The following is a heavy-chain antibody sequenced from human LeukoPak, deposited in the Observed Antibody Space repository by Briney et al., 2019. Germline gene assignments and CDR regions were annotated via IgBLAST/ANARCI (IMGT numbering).Heavy chain of an antibody. CDR1: GYPFTTSW. CDR2: IDPSDSYT. D-gene: IGHD3-22*01. CDR3: ARHGYYDSSGYGEYYFDY. J-gene: IGHJ4*02. V-gene: IGHV5-10-1*01. Sequence: GESLKISCRTSGYPFTTSWIGWVRQMPGKGLEWMGRIDPSDSYTNYSPSFQGHVTISADKSISTAYLQWSSLKASDTAMYYCARHGYYDSSGYGEYYFDYWGQGTLVTVSS.